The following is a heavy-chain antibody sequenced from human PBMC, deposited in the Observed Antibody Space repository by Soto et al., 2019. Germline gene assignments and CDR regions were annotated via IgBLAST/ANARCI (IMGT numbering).Heavy chain of an antibody. CDR3: AKAPTIASGDY. V-gene: IGHV3-30*04. J-gene: IGHJ4*02. CDR2: ISYDGSNK. D-gene: IGHD3-3*01. CDR1: GFTFSSYA. Sequence: PGGSLRLSCAASGFTFSSYAMHWVRQAPGKGLEWVAVISYDGSNKYYADSVKGRFTISRDNSKNTLYLQMNSLRAEDTAVYYCAKAPTIASGDYWGQGTLVTVSS.